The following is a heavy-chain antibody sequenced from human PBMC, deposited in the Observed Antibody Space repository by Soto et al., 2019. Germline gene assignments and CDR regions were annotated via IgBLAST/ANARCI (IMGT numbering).Heavy chain of an antibody. V-gene: IGHV3-9*01. D-gene: IGHD3-16*01. Sequence: PGGSLRLSCAVSGFTFDDNAMHWVRQAPEKGLEWVSGINWKSDIGYADSVKGRFTISRDNAENSLYLQMNSLRAEDTALYYCAISQDRGGRTTFIYWGLGTKVTVSS. CDR3: AISQDRGGRTTFIY. CDR2: INWKSDI. J-gene: IGHJ4*02. CDR1: GFTFDDNA.